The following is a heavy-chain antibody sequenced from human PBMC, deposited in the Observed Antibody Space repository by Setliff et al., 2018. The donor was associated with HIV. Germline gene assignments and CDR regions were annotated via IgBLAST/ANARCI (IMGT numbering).Heavy chain of an antibody. CDR3: ARELDRTGYFHRALDH. J-gene: IGHJ4*02. CDR1: GGSISSGSYY. V-gene: IGHV4-61*02. CDR2: IYTSGST. D-gene: IGHD2-8*02. Sequence: SETLSLTCSVSGGSISSGSYYWNWIRQPAGKGLEWIGRIYTSGSTNYNPSLQSRITISVDTSKNQFSLKLSSVTAADTAVYYCARELDRTGYFHRALDHWGQGTLVTVSS.